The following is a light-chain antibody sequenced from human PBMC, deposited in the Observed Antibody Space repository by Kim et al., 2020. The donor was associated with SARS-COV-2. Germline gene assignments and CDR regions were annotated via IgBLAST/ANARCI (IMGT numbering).Light chain of an antibody. V-gene: IGKV3-11*01. CDR1: RRVGSY. Sequence: SPGERVTPSCRATRRVGSYLGWYQQKFGQEPSLLIYDAANRATGIPASCSGSGSGTKFSLTISSLEPDDYAVYYCQERSNWSALTFGGGTKVDIK. CDR2: DAA. CDR3: QERSNWSALT. J-gene: IGKJ4*01.